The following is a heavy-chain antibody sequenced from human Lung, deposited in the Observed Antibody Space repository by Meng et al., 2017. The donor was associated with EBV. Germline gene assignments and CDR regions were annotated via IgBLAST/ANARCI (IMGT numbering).Heavy chain of an antibody. V-gene: IGHV3-74*01. CDR1: EFTLRRYW. CDR3: SRDLAGSDDY. D-gene: IGHD1-14*01. J-gene: IGHJ4*02. CDR2: INEDGTIT. Sequence: EVPLVEVGGALVQPGGSLRLSCAASEFTLRRYWMHWVRQGPGKEPLWVSRINEDGTITNYADSVKGRFTISRDNAKNTLYLQMNNLRAEDTAVYYCSRDLAGSDDYWGRGTLVTVSS.